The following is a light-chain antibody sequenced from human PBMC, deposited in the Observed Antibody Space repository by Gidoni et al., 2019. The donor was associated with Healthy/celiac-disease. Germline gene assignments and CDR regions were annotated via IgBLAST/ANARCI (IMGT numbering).Light chain of an antibody. CDR2: GAS. V-gene: IGKV3-15*01. CDR3: QQYNNWPL. CDR1: QSVSSN. Sequence: EIVMTQSPATLSVSPGERATLPCRASQSVSSNLAWYQQKPGQAPRLHIYGASTRATGIPARFSGSGSGTEFTLTISSLQSEDFAVYYCQQYNNWPLFGPGTKVDIK. J-gene: IGKJ3*01.